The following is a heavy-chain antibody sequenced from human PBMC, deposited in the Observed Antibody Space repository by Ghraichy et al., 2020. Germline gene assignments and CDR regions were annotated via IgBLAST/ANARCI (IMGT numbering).Heavy chain of an antibody. D-gene: IGHD3-9*01. CDR1: GFTFSSYA. V-gene: IGHV3-23*01. J-gene: IGHJ4*02. CDR2: ISGSGGST. Sequence: LSLTCAASGFTFSSYAMSWVRQAPGKGLEWVSAISGSGGSTYYADSVKGRFTISRDNSKNTLYLQMNSLRVEDTAVYYCATRPYYDILTGYGGLDYWGQGTLVTVSS. CDR3: ATRPYYDILTGYGGLDY.